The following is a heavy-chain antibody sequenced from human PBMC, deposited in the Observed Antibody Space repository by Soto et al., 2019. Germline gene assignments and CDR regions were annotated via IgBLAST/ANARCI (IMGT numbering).Heavy chain of an antibody. V-gene: IGHV3-21*01. D-gene: IGHD2-15*01. CDR1: GFTFSSYS. J-gene: IGHJ4*02. CDR3: ARGVVVVAAGYYFDY. Sequence: GESLKISCAASGFTFSSYSMNWVRQAPGKGLEWVSSISSSSSYIYYADSVKGRFTISRDNAKNSLYLQMNSLRAEDTAVYYCARGVVVVAAGYYFDYWGQGTLVTVSS. CDR2: ISSSSSYI.